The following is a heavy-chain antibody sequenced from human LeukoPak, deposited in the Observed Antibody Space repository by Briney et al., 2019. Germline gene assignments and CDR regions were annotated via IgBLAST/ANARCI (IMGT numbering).Heavy chain of an antibody. CDR1: GFTFDDYG. CDR2: INWNGGST. D-gene: IGHD3-10*01. CDR3: ARGNYYGSGTKPQNYYFDY. Sequence: SGGSLRLSCAASGFTFDDYGMSWVRQAPGKGLEWVSGINWNGGSTGYAGSVKGRFTISRDNAKNSLYLQMNSLRAEDTALYYCARGNYYGSGTKPQNYYFDYWGQGTLVTVSS. J-gene: IGHJ4*02. V-gene: IGHV3-20*04.